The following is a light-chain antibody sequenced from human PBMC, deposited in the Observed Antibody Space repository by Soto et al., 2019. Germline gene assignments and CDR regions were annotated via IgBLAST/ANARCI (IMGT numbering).Light chain of an antibody. J-gene: IGKJ4*01. CDR3: QQYGSSPLT. V-gene: IGKV3-20*01. Sequence: EIVLTQSPGTLSLSPGERATLSCRASQSVSSSYLAWYQQKPGQAPRLLIYGASSRATGIPDRFSGSGSGTDFTLIISRLEPVDFAVYYCQQYGSSPLTFGGGTKVEIK. CDR1: QSVSSSY. CDR2: GAS.